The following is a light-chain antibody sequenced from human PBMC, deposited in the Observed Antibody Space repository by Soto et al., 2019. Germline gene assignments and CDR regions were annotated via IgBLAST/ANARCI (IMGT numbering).Light chain of an antibody. V-gene: IGLV2-14*01. Sequence: QSALTQPASGSGSPGQSITISCTGTSSDIGVYSYVSWYLQHPGKAPQLMIDDVTNRPSGVSSRFSGSKSGNTASLTFSGLQAEDGAYYYCSSYPFTSTVILGGGTKLTVL. J-gene: IGLJ2*01. CDR3: SSYPFTSTVI. CDR2: DVT. CDR1: SSDIGVYSY.